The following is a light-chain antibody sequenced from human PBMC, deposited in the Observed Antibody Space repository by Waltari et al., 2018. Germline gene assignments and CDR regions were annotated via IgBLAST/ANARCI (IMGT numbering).Light chain of an antibody. J-gene: IGKJ5*01. V-gene: IGKV3-11*01. CDR2: DAS. Sequence: EIVLTQSPATLSLSPGDRATLSCRASQSVSSFLAWYQQKRGQAPRLLIYDASTRATGIPARFSGSGSGTDFTLTISSLEPEDFAVYYCQQRKTWPITFGQGTRLEIK. CDR1: QSVSSF. CDR3: QQRKTWPIT.